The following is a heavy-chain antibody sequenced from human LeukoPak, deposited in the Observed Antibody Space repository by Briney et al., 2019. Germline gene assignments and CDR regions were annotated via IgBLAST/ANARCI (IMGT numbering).Heavy chain of an antibody. D-gene: IGHD4-17*01. CDR1: GFPFTSYA. V-gene: IGHV3-23*01. CDR3: AKGPKGAYGDFFDY. Sequence: PGGSLRLSCAASGFPFTSYAMSWVRQAPGKGLEWVSAISGSGGSTYYADSVKGRFTISRDNSKNTLYLQMNSLRAEDTAVYYCAKGPKGAYGDFFDYWGQGTLVTVSS. J-gene: IGHJ4*02. CDR2: ISGSGGST.